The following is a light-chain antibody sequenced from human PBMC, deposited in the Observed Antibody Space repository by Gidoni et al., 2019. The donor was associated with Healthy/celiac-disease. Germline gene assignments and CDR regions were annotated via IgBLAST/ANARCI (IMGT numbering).Light chain of an antibody. CDR2: DAS. CDR1: QSISSW. J-gene: IGKJ2*01. V-gene: IGKV1-5*01. CDR3: QQYNSYSP. Sequence: DIQMTQSPSTLSASVGDRVTITCRASQSISSWLAWYQQKPGKAPKLLIYDASSLESGVPSRFSGSGSGTEFTLTISSLQPDDFETYYCQQYNSYSPFGQGTKLEIK.